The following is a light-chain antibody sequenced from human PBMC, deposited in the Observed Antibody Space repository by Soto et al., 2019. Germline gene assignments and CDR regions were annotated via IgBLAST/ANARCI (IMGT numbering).Light chain of an antibody. CDR2: GAS. V-gene: IGKV3-20*01. CDR3: QQHDTSPLT. CDR1: KNASSND. J-gene: IGKJ4*01. Sequence: IVLTQSPATLSLSPAERAALSCSARKNASSNDLAWYQHKPGQAPKRLIYGASSWDPGVSDRFSGSASWTDFTLTISRLEPEDFAVYYCQQHDTSPLTFGGGTKVDIK.